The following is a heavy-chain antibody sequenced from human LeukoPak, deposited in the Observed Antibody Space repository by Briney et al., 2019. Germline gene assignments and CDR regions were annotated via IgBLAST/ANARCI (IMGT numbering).Heavy chain of an antibody. CDR3: ARGYGDYDAFDI. D-gene: IGHD4-17*01. J-gene: IGHJ3*02. V-gene: IGHV1-2*02. CDR2: INPNSGGT. CDR1: GYTFTGYY. Sequence: ASVKVSFKASGYTFTGYYMHWVRQAPGQGLEWMGWINPNSGGTNYAQKFQGRVTMTRDTSISTAYMELSRLRSDDTAVYYCARGYGDYDAFDIWGQGTMVTVSS.